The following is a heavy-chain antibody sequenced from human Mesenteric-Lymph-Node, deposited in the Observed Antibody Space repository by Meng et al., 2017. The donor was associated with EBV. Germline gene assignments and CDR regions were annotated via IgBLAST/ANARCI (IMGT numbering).Heavy chain of an antibody. CDR3: TRGMTTSDY. CDR2: IFYDGNTK. Sequence: QVQLVESGXGVVQPGRSLRLSCAASGFMFSPYGMQWVRQAPGKGLEWVAIIFYDGNTKYYGDSVKGRFTISRDNSNNTVYLQMNSLRAEDTAVYYCTRGMTTSDYWGHGTLVTVSS. J-gene: IGHJ4*01. V-gene: IGHV3-33*01. CDR1: GFMFSPYG. D-gene: IGHD4-17*01.